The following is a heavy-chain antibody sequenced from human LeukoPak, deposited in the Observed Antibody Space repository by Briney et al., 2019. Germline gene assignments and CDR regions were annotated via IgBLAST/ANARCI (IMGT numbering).Heavy chain of an antibody. CDR1: GFTFSSYG. J-gene: IGHJ5*02. D-gene: IGHD2-15*01. CDR2: IWYDGSNK. CDR3: AKGYCSGGSCYSNWFDP. Sequence: GRSLRLSCAASGFTFSSYGMHWVRQAPGKGLEWVAVIWYDGSNKYYADSVKGRFTISRDNSKNTLYPQMNSLRAEDTAVYYCAKGYCSGGSCYSNWFDPWGQGTLVTVSS. V-gene: IGHV3-33*06.